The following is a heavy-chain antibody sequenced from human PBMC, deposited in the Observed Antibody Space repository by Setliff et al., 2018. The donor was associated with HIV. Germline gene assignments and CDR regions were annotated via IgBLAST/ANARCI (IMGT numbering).Heavy chain of an antibody. CDR3: AGGMGYYDTSGSSQYSFGC. V-gene: IGHV1-2*04. J-gene: IGHJ4*02. CDR2: INPKSDGT. D-gene: IGHD3-22*01. Sequence: ASVKVSCKASGYSFTDYYIHWVRQAPGQGLEWMGWINPKSDGTNYAQKLQGWITMTRDTSISTAYMELSRLRSDDTAVYPCAGGMGYYDTSGSSQYSFGCWGQGTLVSAPQ. CDR1: GYSFTDYY.